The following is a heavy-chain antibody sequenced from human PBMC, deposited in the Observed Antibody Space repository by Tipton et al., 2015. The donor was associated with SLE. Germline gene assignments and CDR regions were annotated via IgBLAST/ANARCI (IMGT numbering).Heavy chain of an antibody. V-gene: IGHV4-39*07. Sequence: TLSLTCTVSGGSISSSSYYWGWIRQPPGKGLEWIGSIYYSGSTYYNPSLKSRVTISVDTSKNQFSLKLSSVTAADTAVYYCVRPGGGFDYWGQGTLVTVPS. CDR1: GGSISSSSYY. CDR2: IYYSGST. CDR3: VRPGGGFDY. J-gene: IGHJ4*02. D-gene: IGHD2-15*01.